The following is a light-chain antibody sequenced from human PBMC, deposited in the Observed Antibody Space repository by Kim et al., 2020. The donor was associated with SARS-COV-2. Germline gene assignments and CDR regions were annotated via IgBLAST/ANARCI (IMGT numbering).Light chain of an antibody. J-gene: IGLJ2*01. V-gene: IGLV3-1*01. CDR2: RDS. CDR1: KLGDKY. Sequence: SVSPGQTASLTCSGDKLGDKYVCWYQQKPGQSPVLVIYRDSKRPSGIPERFSGSNSGNTATLTISGTQAMDEADYYCQAWDSSTVVFGGGTQLTVL. CDR3: QAWDSSTVV.